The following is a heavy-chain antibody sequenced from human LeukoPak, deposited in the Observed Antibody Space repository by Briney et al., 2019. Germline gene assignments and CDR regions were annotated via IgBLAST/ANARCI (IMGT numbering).Heavy chain of an antibody. CDR2: IKQDGSQK. D-gene: IGHD1-14*01. CDR3: ARGTLNIPGEHGAFDY. CDR1: GFTFSTYW. J-gene: IGHJ4*02. Sequence: GGSLRLSCAASGFTFSTYWMSWVRQVPGKGLEWVANIKQDGSQKYYVDSVKGRFTISRDNAKNSLYLQMNSLRAEDTAVYYCARGTLNIPGEHGAFDYWGQGTLVTVSS. V-gene: IGHV3-7*01.